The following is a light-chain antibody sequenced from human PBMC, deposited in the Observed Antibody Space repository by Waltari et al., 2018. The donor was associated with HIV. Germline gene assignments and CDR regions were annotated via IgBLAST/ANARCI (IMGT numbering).Light chain of an antibody. CDR3: LLSYSGARPWV. Sequence: QAVVTQEPSLTVSPGGTVTPTCDPTNGAITDGHNPSWFPQKPGQAPRTLIFDTSNRHSWTPARFSGSLLGGNPALTLSGAQPEDEAEYYCLLSYSGARPWVFGGGTKLTVL. CDR2: DTS. CDR1: NGAITDGHN. J-gene: IGLJ3*02. V-gene: IGLV7-46*01.